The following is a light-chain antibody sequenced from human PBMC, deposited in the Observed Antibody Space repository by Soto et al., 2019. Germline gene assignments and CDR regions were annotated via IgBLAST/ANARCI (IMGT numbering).Light chain of an antibody. Sequence: EIVLTQSPATLSLSPGERATLSCRASQSVSSYLAWYQQTPGQAPRLLIYDASKRATGIPARFSGSGSGTDFTLTISSLEPEAFAGYYCQHLDGIFGGGTKVEIK. CDR2: DAS. V-gene: IGKV3-11*01. J-gene: IGKJ4*01. CDR3: QHLDGI. CDR1: QSVSSY.